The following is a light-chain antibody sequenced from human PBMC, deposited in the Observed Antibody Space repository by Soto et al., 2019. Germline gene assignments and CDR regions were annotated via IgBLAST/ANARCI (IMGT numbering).Light chain of an antibody. V-gene: IGKV1-39*01. J-gene: IGKJ3*01. CDR2: AAS. CDR1: QTIIRY. CDR3: QQSYSTLFS. Sequence: DIQMTQSPSSLSASVGDRVTITCRASQTIIRYLNWYQQKVGRAPNLLNYAASSLQSGVPSRFSGSGSGTEFPLTISSLQPEDFATYYCQQSYSTLFSFGPGTKVEIK.